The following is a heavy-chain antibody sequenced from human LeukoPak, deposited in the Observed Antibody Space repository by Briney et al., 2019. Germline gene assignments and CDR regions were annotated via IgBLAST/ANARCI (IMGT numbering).Heavy chain of an antibody. CDR3: ARVLGNYYDGSGPSLY. D-gene: IGHD3-22*01. CDR2: ISSSSGYI. J-gene: IGHJ4*02. Sequence: GGSLRLSCAASGFTFGTYSMNGVRQAPGKGLEWVSSISSSSGYIYYADSVKGRFTISRDNAKNSLYLQMNSLRGEDTAVYYCARVLGNYYDGSGPSLYWGQGTLVTVSS. CDR1: GFTFGTYS. V-gene: IGHV3-21*01.